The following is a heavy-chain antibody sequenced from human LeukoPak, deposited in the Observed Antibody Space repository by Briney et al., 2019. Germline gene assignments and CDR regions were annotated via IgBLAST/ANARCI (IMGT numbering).Heavy chain of an antibody. CDR1: GFTFSSYE. Sequence: GGSLRLSCAASGFTFSSYEMNWVRQAPGKGLEWVSYISSSGSTIYYADSVKGRFTISRDNAKNSLYLQTNSLRAEDTAVYYCARDKARLLWFGELRSYGMDVWGKGTTVTVSS. D-gene: IGHD3-10*01. V-gene: IGHV3-48*03. J-gene: IGHJ6*04. CDR2: ISSSGSTI. CDR3: ARDKARLLWFGELRSYGMDV.